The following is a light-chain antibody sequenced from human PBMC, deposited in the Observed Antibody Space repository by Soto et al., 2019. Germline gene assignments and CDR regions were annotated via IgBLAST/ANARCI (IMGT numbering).Light chain of an antibody. Sequence: QSALTQPRSVSGSPGQSVTISCTGTSSDVGSYNYVSWYQQHPGKAPKLMIYDVNKRPSGVPDRFSGSKSGNTASLIISGLRAEDEADYYCCSYAGTYTWVFGGGTKVTVL. CDR3: CSYAGTYTWV. V-gene: IGLV2-11*01. CDR1: SSDVGSYNY. J-gene: IGLJ3*02. CDR2: DVN.